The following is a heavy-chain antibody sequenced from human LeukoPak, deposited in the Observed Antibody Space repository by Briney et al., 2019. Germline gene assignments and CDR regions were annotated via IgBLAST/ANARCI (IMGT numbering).Heavy chain of an antibody. Sequence: GGSLRLSCAASGLTFSSYSMNWVRQAPGKGLEWVSYISHSSSTIYYADSVKGRFTISRDNAKNSLYLQINSLRAEDTAVYYCARDRPGVVDAFDIWGQGTMVTVSS. CDR2: ISHSSSTI. J-gene: IGHJ3*02. CDR1: GLTFSSYS. CDR3: ARDRPGVVDAFDI. D-gene: IGHD2-2*01. V-gene: IGHV3-48*01.